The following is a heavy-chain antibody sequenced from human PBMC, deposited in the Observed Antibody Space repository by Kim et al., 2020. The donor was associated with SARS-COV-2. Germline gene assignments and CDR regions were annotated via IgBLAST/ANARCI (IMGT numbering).Heavy chain of an antibody. D-gene: IGHD6-13*01. CDR2: ISGSGGST. J-gene: IGHJ6*02. V-gene: IGHV3-23*01. Sequence: GGSLRLSCAASGFTFSSYAMSWVRQAPGKGLEWVSAISGSGGSTYYADSVKGRFTISRDNSKNTLYLQMNSLRAEDTAVYYCAKDRGGEGYSSSWFGNYYYYYGVHVWGQRTTFTVSS. CDR1: GFTFSSYA. CDR3: AKDRGGEGYSSSWFGNYYYYYGVHV.